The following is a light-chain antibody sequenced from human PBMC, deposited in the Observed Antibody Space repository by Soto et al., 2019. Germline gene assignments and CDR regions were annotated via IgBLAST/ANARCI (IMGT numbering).Light chain of an antibody. CDR1: QSISSW. V-gene: IGKV1-5*01. J-gene: IGKJ1*01. CDR3: QQYNSYSPT. CDR2: DAS. Sequence: DIHMTQSPSTLSASLGDIVTLTCRASQSISSWLAWYQQKPGKAPKLLIYDASSLESGVPSRFSGSGSGTEFTLTISSLQPDDFATYYCQQYNSYSPTFGQGTKVDI.